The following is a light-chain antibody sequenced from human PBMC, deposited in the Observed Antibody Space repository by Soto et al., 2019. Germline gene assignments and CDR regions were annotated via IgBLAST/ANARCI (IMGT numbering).Light chain of an antibody. J-gene: IGLJ1*01. CDR2: DDN. CDR1: SSNIGGNS. V-gene: IGLV1-51*01. Sequence: QSVLTQPPSASGTPGQRVTISCSGSSSNIGGNSVSWYQQLPGTAPKLLIYDDNKRPSGIPDRFSGSKSGTSATLGITGFQTGDEADYYCGSWDSSLSAYVFGTGTTVTVL. CDR3: GSWDSSLSAYV.